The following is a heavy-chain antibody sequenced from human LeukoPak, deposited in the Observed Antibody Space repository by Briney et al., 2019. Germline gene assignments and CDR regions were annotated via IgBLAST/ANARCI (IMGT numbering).Heavy chain of an antibody. CDR3: ARDSGTTGEVKFDP. CDR1: GGSITNFY. CDR2: IYSSGTI. D-gene: IGHD3-10*01. J-gene: IGHJ5*02. Sequence: SETLSLTCTVSGGSITNFYWSWIRQPAGKGLEWIGRIYSSGTITYNPSLERRVSMSVDTSKNQFSLKLSSVTAADTAVYYYARDSGTTGEVKFDPWGQGTLVIVSS. V-gene: IGHV4-4*07.